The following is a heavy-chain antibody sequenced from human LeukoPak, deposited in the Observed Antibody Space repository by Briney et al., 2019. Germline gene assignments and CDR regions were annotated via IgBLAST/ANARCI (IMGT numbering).Heavy chain of an antibody. CDR3: ARHTVSGSYLRY. CDR2: IYYSGST. J-gene: IGHJ4*02. Sequence: SETLSLTCTVSGGSISSYYWSWIRQPPGKGLEWIGYIYYSGSTYYNPSLKSRVTISVDTSKNQFSLKLSSVTAADTAVYYCARHTVSGSYLRYWGQGTLVTVSS. V-gene: IGHV4-59*08. D-gene: IGHD3-10*01. CDR1: GGSISSYY.